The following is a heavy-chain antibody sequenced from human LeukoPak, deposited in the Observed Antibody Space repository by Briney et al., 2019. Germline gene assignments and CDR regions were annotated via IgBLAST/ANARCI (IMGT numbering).Heavy chain of an antibody. V-gene: IGHV3-43*01. J-gene: IGHJ4*02. CDR3: AKGGDVGATPLDY. CDR2: ISWDGGST. Sequence: GGSLRLSCAAYGFTFDDYTMHWVRQAPGKGLEWVSLISWDGGSTYYADSVKGRFTISRDNSKNSLYLQMNSLRTEDTALYYCAKGGDVGATPLDYWGQGTLVTVSS. D-gene: IGHD1-26*01. CDR1: GFTFDDYT.